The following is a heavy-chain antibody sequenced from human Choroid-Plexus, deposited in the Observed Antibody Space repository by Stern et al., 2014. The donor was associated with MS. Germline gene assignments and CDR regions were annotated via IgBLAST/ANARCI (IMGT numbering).Heavy chain of an antibody. CDR1: GVSFSSFG. J-gene: IGHJ4*02. V-gene: IGHV3-30*18. D-gene: IGHD2/OR15-2a*01. Sequence: VQLVESGGGVVQPGRPLRLSFAASGVSFSSFGMHCVRQAPGKGLEWVALISYDGSKDYAESVKGRFAISRGNSKNTLYLQMNSLRAEDPAVYYCAKDRQYLTFFFDFWGQGSLVTVSS. CDR3: AKDRQYLTFFFDF. CDR2: ISYDGSK.